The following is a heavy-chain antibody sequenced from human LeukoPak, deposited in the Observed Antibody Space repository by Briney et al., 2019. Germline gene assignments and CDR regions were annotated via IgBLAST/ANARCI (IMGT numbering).Heavy chain of an antibody. CDR1: GFTFSNYE. D-gene: IGHD1-7*01. CDR2: ISSSGTKI. J-gene: IGHJ4*02. Sequence: PGGSLRLSCAASGFTFSNYEMDWVRQAPGKGLEWVSCISSSGTKIYYAESVKGRFIVSRDNAKSTMYLQMNSLTVEDTALYYCARGGTEELDYWGQGTLVTVSS. CDR3: ARGGTEELDY. V-gene: IGHV3-48*03.